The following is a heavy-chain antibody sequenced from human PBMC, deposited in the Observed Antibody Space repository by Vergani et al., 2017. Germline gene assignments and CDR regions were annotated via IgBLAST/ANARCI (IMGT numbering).Heavy chain of an antibody. V-gene: IGHV5-51*01. J-gene: IGHJ4*02. CDR3: ARLYGRDSSGSKYFDY. CDR2: IHPADSDT. CDR1: VYSFTNYW. D-gene: IGHD3-22*01. Sequence: EVQLVQSGAEVKTPGESLKISCQISVYSFTNYWIGWVRQMPGKGLEWMWIIHPADSDTRYSPSCQGQVNIPVDKSISTAYLQRSSLRASDSAMYYCARLYGRDSSGSKYFDYWGQGTLVTVSS.